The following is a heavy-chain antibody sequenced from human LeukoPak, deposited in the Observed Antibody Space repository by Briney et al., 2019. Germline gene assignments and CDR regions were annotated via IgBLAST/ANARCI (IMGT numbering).Heavy chain of an antibody. CDR1: GFTVSSNY. CDR3: ARGDCVYVY. CDR2: IYFGGTT. J-gene: IGHJ4*02. D-gene: IGHD5/OR15-5a*01. V-gene: IGHV3-53*01. Sequence: GGSLRLSCAAPGFTVSSNYMTWVRQAPGQGLEWVSVIYFGGTTYYADSVKGRFTISRDNSKNTVYLQMNSLRVEDTAVYYCARGDCVYVYWGQGTLVTVSS.